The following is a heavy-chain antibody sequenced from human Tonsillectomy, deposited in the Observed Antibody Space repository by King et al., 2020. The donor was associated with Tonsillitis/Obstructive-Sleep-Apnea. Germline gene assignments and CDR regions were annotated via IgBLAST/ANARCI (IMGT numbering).Heavy chain of an antibody. Sequence: QLVQSGAEVKKPGASVKVSCKASGYTFSSYGISWVRQAPGQGLEWMGWISPYNGDTNYAQKLQGRVTMTTGTSTSTAYMELRSLRSDDTAVYYCARDSMSHYYDSSGYYTFDYWGQGTLVTVSS. CDR1: GYTFSSYG. CDR3: ARDSMSHYYDSSGYYTFDY. J-gene: IGHJ4*02. CDR2: ISPYNGDT. V-gene: IGHV1-18*01. D-gene: IGHD3-22*01.